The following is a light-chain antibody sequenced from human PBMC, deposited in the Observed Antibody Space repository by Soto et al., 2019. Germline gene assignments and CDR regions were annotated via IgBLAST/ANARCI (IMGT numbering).Light chain of an antibody. CDR2: EAS. CDR3: QQGSTWPWT. CDR1: QSVSSS. V-gene: IGKV3-11*01. Sequence: EIVLTQSPATLSLSPGERATLSCRASQSVSSSLAWYQQKLGQAPRLLIYEASDRATGIPARFSGSGSGTDFTLIISSLEPEDFVVYYCQQGSTWPWTFGQGTKVEIK. J-gene: IGKJ1*01.